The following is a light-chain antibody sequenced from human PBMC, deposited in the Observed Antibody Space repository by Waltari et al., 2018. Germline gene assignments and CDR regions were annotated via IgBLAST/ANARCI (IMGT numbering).Light chain of an antibody. J-gene: IGLJ1*01. CDR3: ASWDDSHYV. CDR1: HANLGSNY. CDR2: SNN. Sequence: QSVLTQPPSASGTPGQRVSTPCSGSHANLGSNYLYWYQQFPGMAPKRLIDSNNQRPSGVPDRFSGSKFGTSASLAISGLRSEDEAVYYCASWDDSHYVFGTGTKVTVL. V-gene: IGLV1-47*02.